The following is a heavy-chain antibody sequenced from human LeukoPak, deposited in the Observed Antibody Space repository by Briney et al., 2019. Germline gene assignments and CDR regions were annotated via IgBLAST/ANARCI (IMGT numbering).Heavy chain of an antibody. D-gene: IGHD1-26*01. CDR1: EFTFRSNG. CDR2: ISYDGSNK. V-gene: IGHV3-30*18. J-gene: IGHJ4*02. CDR3: AKAIVGATTPPRLDY. Sequence: GGSLKPSFPAPEFTFRSNGIHGVGKAPARGWGGGPFISYDGSNKYYADSVKGRFTISRDNSKNTLYLQMNSLRAEDTAVYYCAKAIVGATTPPRLDYWGQGTLVTVSS.